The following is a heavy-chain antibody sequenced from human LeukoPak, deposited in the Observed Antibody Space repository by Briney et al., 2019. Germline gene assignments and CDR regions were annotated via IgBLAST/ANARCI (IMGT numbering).Heavy chain of an antibody. J-gene: IGHJ2*01. D-gene: IGHD6-13*01. CDR3: ANSIAADDWYFDL. CDR1: GFTFSSYG. V-gene: IGHV3-33*06. CDR2: IWYDGSNK. Sequence: GRSLRLSCAASGFTFSSYGMHWVRQAPGKGLELVAVIWYDGSNKYYADSVKGRFTISRDNSKNTLYLQMNSLRAEDTAVYYCANSIAADDWYFDLWGRGTLATVSS.